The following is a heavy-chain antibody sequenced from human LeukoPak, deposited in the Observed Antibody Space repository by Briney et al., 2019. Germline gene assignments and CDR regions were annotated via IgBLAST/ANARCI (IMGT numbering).Heavy chain of an antibody. CDR3: ARAKGRPHYGYFDY. V-gene: IGHV3-64*01. CDR2: ISSNGGST. J-gene: IGHJ4*02. D-gene: IGHD4-17*01. CDR1: GFTFSSYA. Sequence: PGGSLRLSCAASGFTFSSYAMHWVRQAPGKGLEYVSAISSNGGSTYYANSVKGRFTISRDNSKNTLYLQMGSLRAEDMAVYYCARAKGRPHYGYFDYWGQGTLVTVSS.